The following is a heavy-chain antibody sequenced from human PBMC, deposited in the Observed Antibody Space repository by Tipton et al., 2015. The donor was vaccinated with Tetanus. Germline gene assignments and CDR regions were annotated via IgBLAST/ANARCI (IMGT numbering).Heavy chain of an antibody. CDR2: VYFEGST. CDR3: ARHLYGYWFDP. CDR1: GASISDKKYY. V-gene: IGHV4-39*02. J-gene: IGHJ5*02. Sequence: TLSLTCIVSGASISDKKYYWGWIRQAPGKGLEWIASVYFEGSTYYSPSLKSRLTIDVDTSQNLFSLRLTSVTAADTAVYYCARHLYGYWFDPWGQGALVTVPS. D-gene: IGHD5-24*01.